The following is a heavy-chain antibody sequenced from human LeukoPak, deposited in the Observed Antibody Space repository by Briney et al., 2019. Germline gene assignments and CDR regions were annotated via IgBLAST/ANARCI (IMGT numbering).Heavy chain of an antibody. Sequence: ASVKVSCKASGYTFTSFGISWVRQAPGQGLEWMGWIGAYNGNTKYGRKLQGRVTVTTDTSTSTAYMELRSLRSDDAAVYYCARDQMNIAAAGAYFDYWGQGTLVTVSS. CDR2: IGAYNGNT. V-gene: IGHV1-18*01. J-gene: IGHJ4*02. D-gene: IGHD6-13*01. CDR3: ARDQMNIAAAGAYFDY. CDR1: GYTFTSFG.